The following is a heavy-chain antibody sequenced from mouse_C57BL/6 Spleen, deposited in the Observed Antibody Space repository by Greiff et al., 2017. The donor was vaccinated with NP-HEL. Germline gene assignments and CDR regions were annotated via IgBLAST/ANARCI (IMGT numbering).Heavy chain of an antibody. V-gene: IGHV1-59*01. CDR1: GYTFTSYW. D-gene: IGHD1-1*01. Sequence: QVQLQQPGAELVRPGPSVKLSCKASGYTFTSYWMHWVKQRPGQGLEWIGVIDPSDSYTNYNQKFKGKATLTVDTSSSTAYMQLSSLTSEDSAVYYCARPYYGSSGFAYWGQGTLVTVSA. CDR3: ARPYYGSSGFAY. J-gene: IGHJ3*01. CDR2: IDPSDSYT.